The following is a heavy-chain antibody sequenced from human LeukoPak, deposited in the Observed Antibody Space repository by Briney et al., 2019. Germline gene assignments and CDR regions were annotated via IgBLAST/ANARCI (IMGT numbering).Heavy chain of an antibody. CDR3: ARGRYYDRSGYSHYFDY. Sequence: PSETLSLTCAVSGDSITSDKWWTWVRQPPGKGLEWIGEIHHSKSSNYYPSLKSRVTISVDTSKNQFSLKLSSVTAADTAVYYCARGRYYDRSGYSHYFDYWGQGTLVTVSS. CDR1: GDSITSDKW. V-gene: IGHV4-4*02. CDR2: IHHSKSS. D-gene: IGHD3-22*01. J-gene: IGHJ4*02.